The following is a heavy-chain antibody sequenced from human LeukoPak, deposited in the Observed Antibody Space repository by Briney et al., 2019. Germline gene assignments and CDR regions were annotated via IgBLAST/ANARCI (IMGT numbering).Heavy chain of an antibody. V-gene: IGHV3-53*01. Sequence: GGSLRLSCAASGFTVSSNYMSWVRQAPGKGLEWVSVIYSGGSTYYADSVKGRFTISRDNSKNTLYLQMNSLRAEDTAVYYCARGVLVAAAIYGTYFDPWGQGTLVTVSS. D-gene: IGHD2-15*01. J-gene: IGHJ4*02. CDR2: IYSGGST. CDR3: ARGVLVAAAIYGTYFDP. CDR1: GFTVSSNY.